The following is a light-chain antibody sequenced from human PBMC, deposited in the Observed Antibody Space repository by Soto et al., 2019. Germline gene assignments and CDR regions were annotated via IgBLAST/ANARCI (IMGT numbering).Light chain of an antibody. CDR1: QSVSSY. CDR2: DAS. CDR3: QQRSNWPPLFA. Sequence: EIVLTQSPATLSLSPGERATLSCRASQSVSSYLAWYQQKPGKAPRLLIYDASNRATGIPARFSGSGSGTDFTLTISSLEPEDFAVYYCQQRSNWPPLFAFGPGDQGGYQ. V-gene: IGKV3-11*01. J-gene: IGKJ3*01.